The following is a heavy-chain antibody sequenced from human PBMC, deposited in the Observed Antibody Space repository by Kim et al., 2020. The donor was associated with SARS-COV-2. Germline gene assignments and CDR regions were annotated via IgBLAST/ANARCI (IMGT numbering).Heavy chain of an antibody. Sequence: GGSLRLSCTASGFTFGDYAMSWFRQAPGKGLEWVGFIRSKAYGGTTEYAASVKGRFTISRDDSKSIAYLQMNSLKTEDTAVYYCTRGWWRYYDSSAHCPFDYWGQGTLVTVSS. V-gene: IGHV3-49*03. J-gene: IGHJ4*02. D-gene: IGHD3-22*01. CDR1: GFTFGDYA. CDR2: IRSKAYGGTT. CDR3: TRGWWRYYDSSAHCPFDY.